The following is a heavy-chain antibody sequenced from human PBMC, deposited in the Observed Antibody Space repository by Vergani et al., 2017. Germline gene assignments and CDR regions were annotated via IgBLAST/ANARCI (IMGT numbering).Heavy chain of an antibody. CDR1: GYTFTGYY. D-gene: IGHD3-10*01. CDR3: ARWRYGGVHFFYYGMDV. J-gene: IGHJ6*02. CDR2: INPNSGGT. Sequence: QVQLVQSGAEVKKPGASVKVSCKASGYTFTGYYMHWVRQAPGQGLEWMGWINPNSGGTNYAQKFQGRVTMTRDTSISTAYMELSRLRSDDTAVYYCARWRYGGVHFFYYGMDVWGQGTTVTVSS. V-gene: IGHV1-2*02.